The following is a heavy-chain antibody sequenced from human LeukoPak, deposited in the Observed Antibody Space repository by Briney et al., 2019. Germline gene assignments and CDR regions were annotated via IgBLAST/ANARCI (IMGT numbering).Heavy chain of an antibody. Sequence: GGSLRLSCAASGFTVSSNYMSWVRQAPGKGLEWVSVIYSGGSTYYADSVKGRFTISRDNSKNTLYLQMNSLRAEDTAVYYCARVDYGDYYFDYWGQGTLVTVSS. CDR3: ARVDYGDYYFDY. CDR1: GFTVSSNY. CDR2: IYSGGST. D-gene: IGHD4-17*01. V-gene: IGHV3-53*01. J-gene: IGHJ4*02.